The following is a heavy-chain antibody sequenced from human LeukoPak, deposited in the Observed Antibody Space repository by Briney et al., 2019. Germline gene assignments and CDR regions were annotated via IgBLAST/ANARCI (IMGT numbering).Heavy chain of an antibody. CDR3: ASAAPVAANTPIDG. J-gene: IGHJ4*02. V-gene: IGHV1-18*01. D-gene: IGHD2-15*01. CDR1: GYTFTSYG. Sequence: ASVKVSCKASGYTFTSYGISWVRQAPGQGLEWMGWISAYNGNTNYAQKLQGRVTMTTDTSTSTAYMELRSLRSDDTAVYYCASAAPVAANTPIDGWGQGTPVSVSS. CDR2: ISAYNGNT.